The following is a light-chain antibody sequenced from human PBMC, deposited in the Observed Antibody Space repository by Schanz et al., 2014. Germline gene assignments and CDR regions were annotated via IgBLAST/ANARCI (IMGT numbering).Light chain of an antibody. CDR3: QHYNNWPPVWT. CDR1: EPVGSD. V-gene: IGKV3D-15*01. J-gene: IGKJ1*01. Sequence: PGEGVTLSCRASEPVGSDYVAWYQQKPDQAPRLLIDAASTRVTGVPDRFRGSGSGTEFNLTISSLQSEDFAVYYCQHYNNWPPVWTFGQGTKVEIK. CDR2: AAS.